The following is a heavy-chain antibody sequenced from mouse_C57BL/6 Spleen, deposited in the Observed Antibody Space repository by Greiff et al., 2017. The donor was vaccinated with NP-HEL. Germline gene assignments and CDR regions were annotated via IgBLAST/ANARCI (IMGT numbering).Heavy chain of an antibody. CDR3: ARFYGYDTWFAY. V-gene: IGHV1-4*01. CDR2: INPSSGYT. J-gene: IGHJ3*01. Sequence: QVQLKQSGAELARPGASVKMSCKASGYTFTSYTMHWVKQRPGQGLEWIGYINPSSGYTKYNQKFKDKATLTADKSSSTAYMQLISLTSEDSAVYYCARFYGYDTWFAYWGQGTLVTVSA. CDR1: GYTFTSYT. D-gene: IGHD2-2*01.